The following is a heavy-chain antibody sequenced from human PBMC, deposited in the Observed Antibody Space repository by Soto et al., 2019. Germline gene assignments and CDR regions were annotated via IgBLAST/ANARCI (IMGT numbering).Heavy chain of an antibody. CDR2: ISAYNGNT. CDR1: GYTFTSYG. Sequence: ASVKVSCKASGYTFTSYGISWVRQAPGQGLEWMGWISAYNGNTNYAQKLQGRVTMTTDTSTSTAYMELRSLRSDDTAVYYCARQASLDCSGGSCYGYWGQGTLVTVSS. V-gene: IGHV1-18*01. D-gene: IGHD2-15*01. J-gene: IGHJ4*02. CDR3: ARQASLDCSGGSCYGY.